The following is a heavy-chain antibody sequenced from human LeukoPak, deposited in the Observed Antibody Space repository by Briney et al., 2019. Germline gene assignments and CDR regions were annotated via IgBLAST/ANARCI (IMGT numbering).Heavy chain of an antibody. CDR2: IYSGGST. V-gene: IGHV3-66*01. D-gene: IGHD2/OR15-2a*01. CDR3: ARESQIEGAFDI. CDR1: GFTFSSYS. J-gene: IGHJ3*02. Sequence: PGGSLRLSCAASGFTFSSYSMNWVRQAPGKGLEWVSVIYSGGSTYYADSVKGRFTISRDNSKNTLYLQMNSLRAEDTAVYYCARESQIEGAFDIWGQGTMVTVSS.